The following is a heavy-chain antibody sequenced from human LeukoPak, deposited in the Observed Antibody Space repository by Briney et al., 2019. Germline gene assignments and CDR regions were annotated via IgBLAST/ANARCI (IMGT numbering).Heavy chain of an antibody. V-gene: IGHV1-18*01. CDR2: ISAYNGNT. Sequence: ASVKVSCKASGHTFTSYGISWVRQAPGQGLEWMGWISAYNGNTNYAQKLQGRVTMTTDTSTSTAYMELRSLRSDDTAVYYCARDGGSGWYLELNYWGQGTLVTVSS. CDR1: GHTFTSYG. CDR3: ARDGGSGWYLELNY. D-gene: IGHD6-19*01. J-gene: IGHJ4*02.